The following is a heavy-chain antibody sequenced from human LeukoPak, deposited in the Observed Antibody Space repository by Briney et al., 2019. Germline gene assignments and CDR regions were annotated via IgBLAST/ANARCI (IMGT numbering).Heavy chain of an antibody. CDR3: ARFQGAMRATKAYFDY. CDR1: DCSISSGYY. J-gene: IGHJ4*02. CDR2: TCDSGSS. D-gene: IGHD1-26*01. Sequence: SDTLSLTCAASDCSISSGYYWGWHRQPPGLELEGIGYTCDSGSSYYNPSLKRRGTISVETSKTRFSLRLNPMTAADTAWYYCARFQGAMRATKAYFDYWGQGTLVTVSS. V-gene: IGHV4-38-2*01.